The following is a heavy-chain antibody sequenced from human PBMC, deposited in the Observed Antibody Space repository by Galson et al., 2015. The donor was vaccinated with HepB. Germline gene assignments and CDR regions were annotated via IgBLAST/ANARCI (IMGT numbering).Heavy chain of an antibody. CDR1: GSTFTSYY. Sequence: SVKVSCKASGSTFTSYYMHWVRQAPGQGLEWMGIINPSGGSTSYAQKFQGRVTMTRDTSTSTVYMELSSLRSEDTAVYYCARDGGQDSSGCYRDYWGQGTLVTVSS. CDR2: INPSGGST. V-gene: IGHV1-46*01. J-gene: IGHJ4*02. CDR3: ARDGGQDSSGCYRDY. D-gene: IGHD3-22*01.